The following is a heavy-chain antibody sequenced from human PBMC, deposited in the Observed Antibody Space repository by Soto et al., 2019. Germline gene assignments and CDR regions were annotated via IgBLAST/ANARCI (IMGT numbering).Heavy chain of an antibody. CDR2: INPNSGGT. Sequence: GASVKVSCKASGYTFTGYSMHWVRQAPGQGLEWMGWINPNSGGTNYAQKFQGWVTMTRDTSISTAYMELSRLRSDDTAVYYCARVRRQRGHDAFDIWGQGTMVTVSS. D-gene: IGHD6-25*01. CDR3: ARVRRQRGHDAFDI. J-gene: IGHJ3*02. CDR1: GYTFTGYS. V-gene: IGHV1-2*04.